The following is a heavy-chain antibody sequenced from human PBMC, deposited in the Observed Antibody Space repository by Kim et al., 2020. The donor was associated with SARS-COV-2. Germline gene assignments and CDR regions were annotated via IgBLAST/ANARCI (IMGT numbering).Heavy chain of an antibody. CDR2: INHSGST. Sequence: SETLSLTCAVYGGSFSGYYWSWIRQPPGKGLEWIREINHSGSTNYNPSLKSRVTISVDTSKNQFSLKLSSVTDADTAVYYCARGGLGYCSGGSCYSLRRYFELWGRGRLGTVSS. J-gene: IGHJ2*01. CDR1: GGSFSGYY. D-gene: IGHD2-15*01. V-gene: IGHV4-34*01. CDR3: ARGGLGYCSGGSCYSLRRYFEL.